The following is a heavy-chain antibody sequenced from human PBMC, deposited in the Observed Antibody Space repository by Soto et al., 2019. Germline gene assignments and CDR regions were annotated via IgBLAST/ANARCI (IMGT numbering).Heavy chain of an antibody. CDR2: ISYDGSNK. J-gene: IGHJ4*02. CDR3: ARDILYYYDSSGYPEY. CDR1: GFTFSSYA. Sequence: GGSLRLSCAASGFTFSSYAMHWVRQAPGKGLEWVAVISYDGSNKYYADSVKGRFTISRDNSKNTLYLQMNSLRAEDTALYYFARDILYYYDSSGYPEYWGQGTLVTVSS. D-gene: IGHD3-22*01. V-gene: IGHV3-30-3*01.